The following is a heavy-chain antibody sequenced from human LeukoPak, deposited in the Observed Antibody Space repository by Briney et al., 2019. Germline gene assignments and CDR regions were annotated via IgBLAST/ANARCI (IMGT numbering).Heavy chain of an antibody. CDR1: GFPLTNPP. CDR3: AKERITTTAFDY. J-gene: IGHJ4*02. V-gene: IGHV3-23*01. D-gene: IGHD4-17*01. CDR2: ISGSGGNT. Sequence: GGALRLSSAAPGFPLTNPPLNWVRPAPGEGVGWGSDISGSGGNTHYADSVKGRFTISRDNSKNTLYLQMNSLRAEDTAIYYCAKERITTTAFDYWGQGTLVTVSS.